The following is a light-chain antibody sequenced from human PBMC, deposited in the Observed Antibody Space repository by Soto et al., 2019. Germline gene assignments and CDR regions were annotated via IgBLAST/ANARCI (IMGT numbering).Light chain of an antibody. J-gene: IGLJ1*01. V-gene: IGLV2-23*02. CDR1: SSDVGSYNL. CDR2: EVS. Sequence: QSALTQPASVSGSPGQSITISCTGTSSDVGSYNLLSWYQQNPGKAPKLMIYEVSKRPAGVSNRFSGSKSGNTASLTISGLQADDEADYYCCSYAGSSSYVFGTGTKLTVL. CDR3: CSYAGSSSYV.